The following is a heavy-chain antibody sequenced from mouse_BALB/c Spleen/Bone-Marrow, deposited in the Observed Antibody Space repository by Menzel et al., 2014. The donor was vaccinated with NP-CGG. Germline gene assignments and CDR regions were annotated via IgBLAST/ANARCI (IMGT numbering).Heavy chain of an antibody. Sequence: VQLQQSGAELVRPGTSVKVSCKASGYAFTNYLIDWVKQRPGQGLEWIGMINPGSAGTNYNEKFKGKATLTADKSSSTAYMQLSSLTSDDSAVYFCARELPRGFAYWGQGTLVTVSA. CDR1: GYAFTNYL. CDR2: INPGSAGT. J-gene: IGHJ3*01. CDR3: ARELPRGFAY. V-gene: IGHV1-54*03. D-gene: IGHD1-1*01.